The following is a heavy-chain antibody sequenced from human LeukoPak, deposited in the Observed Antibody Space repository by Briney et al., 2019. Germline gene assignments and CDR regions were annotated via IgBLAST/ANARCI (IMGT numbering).Heavy chain of an antibody. J-gene: IGHJ4*02. V-gene: IGHV3-30*02. Sequence: GRSLRLSCAASGFTFSSYGMHWVRQAPGKGLEWVAFIRYDGSNKYYADSVKGRFTISRDNSKNTLYLQMNSLRAEDTAVYYCAKSFYDSSGYPYYFDYWGQGTLVTVSS. D-gene: IGHD3-22*01. CDR2: IRYDGSNK. CDR3: AKSFYDSSGYPYYFDY. CDR1: GFTFSSYG.